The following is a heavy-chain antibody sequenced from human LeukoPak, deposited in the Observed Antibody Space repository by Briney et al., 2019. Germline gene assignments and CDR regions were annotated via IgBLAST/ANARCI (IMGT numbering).Heavy chain of an antibody. CDR3: ARDLDGSGSYYTDY. CDR2: IRGYNGNT. Sequence: AASVKVSCKASGYTFTGYGISWVRQAPGQVPEGMGCIRGYNGNTNYAQKLQGRVTMTTDTSTSTAYMELRSLRSDDTAVYYCARDLDGSGSYYTDYWGQGTLVTVS. CDR1: GYTFTGYG. V-gene: IGHV1-18*01. J-gene: IGHJ4*02. D-gene: IGHD3-10*01.